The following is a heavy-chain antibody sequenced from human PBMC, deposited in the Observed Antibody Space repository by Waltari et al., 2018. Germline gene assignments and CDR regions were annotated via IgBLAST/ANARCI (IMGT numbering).Heavy chain of an antibody. D-gene: IGHD2-2*01. J-gene: IGHJ5*02. CDR1: GFTFSDYY. CDR2: ISSTGRNT. CDR3: ARGPPTLTSTTFQSDS. V-gene: IGHV3-11*06. Sequence: QERLVEAGGGLVQAGGSLRLSCGASGFTFSDYYMRWIRQAPGKGLEWVADISSTGRNTDYGDSVRGRFTISIDNTKNSLYLQMHSLRVEDTAVYFCARGPPTLTSTTFQSDSWGQGTLVTVSS.